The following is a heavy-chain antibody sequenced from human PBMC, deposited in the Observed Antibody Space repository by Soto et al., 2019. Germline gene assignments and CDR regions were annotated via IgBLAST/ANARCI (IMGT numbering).Heavy chain of an antibody. CDR1: GFTFSSYA. D-gene: IGHD3-3*01. CDR2: INSDGSST. V-gene: IGHV3-74*01. Sequence: GGSLRLSCAASGFTFSSYAMSWVRQAPGKGLEWVSSINSDGSSTSYADSVKGRFTISRDNAKNTLYLQMNSPRAEDTAVYYCARESDTIFGVVYYYYYYGMDVWGQGTTVTVSS. CDR3: ARESDTIFGVVYYYYYYGMDV. J-gene: IGHJ6*02.